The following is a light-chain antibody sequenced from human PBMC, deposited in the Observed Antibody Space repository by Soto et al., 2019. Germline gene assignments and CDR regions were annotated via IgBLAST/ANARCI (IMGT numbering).Light chain of an antibody. CDR1: SSDVGSYNL. Sequence: QSALTQPASVSGSPGQSITISCTGTSSDVGSYNLVSWYQQHPGKAPKLLIYEVRKRPSGVSKRFSGSKSGNTASLTISGLQAEDEADYYCCSYAGSSTVFGTGTKLTVL. CDR2: EVR. CDR3: CSYAGSSTV. V-gene: IGLV2-23*02. J-gene: IGLJ1*01.